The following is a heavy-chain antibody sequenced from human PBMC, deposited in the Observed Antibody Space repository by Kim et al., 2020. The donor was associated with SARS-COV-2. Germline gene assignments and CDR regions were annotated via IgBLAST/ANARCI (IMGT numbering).Heavy chain of an antibody. J-gene: IGHJ4*02. CDR1: GFTFSSYG. Sequence: GGSLRLSCAASGFTFSSYGMHWVRQAPGKGLEWVAVIWYDGSNKYYADSVKGRFTISRDNSKNTLYLQMNSLRAEDTAVYYCAKTAGQYCSGGSCYSGSFDYWGQGTLVTVSS. CDR3: AKTAGQYCSGGSCYSGSFDY. D-gene: IGHD2-15*01. CDR2: IWYDGSNK. V-gene: IGHV3-33*06.